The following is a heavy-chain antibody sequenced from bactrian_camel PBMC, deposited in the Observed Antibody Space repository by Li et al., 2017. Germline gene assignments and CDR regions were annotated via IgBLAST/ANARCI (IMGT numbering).Heavy chain of an antibody. Sequence: HVQLVESGGGSVQAGSTLRLNCTASDSIVNTNCMAWFRQSQGKEREGVAFIYVGTNGRLYADSVKGRFTISRDDAKNTVYLQMNNLKPEDTAMYYCAAEAWTCAHNSYRGLGWDYWGQGTQVTVS. D-gene: IGHD1*01. CDR2: IYVGTNGR. J-gene: IGHJ4*01. CDR1: DSIVNTNC. V-gene: IGHV3S6*01. CDR3: AAEAWTCAHNSYRGLGWDY.